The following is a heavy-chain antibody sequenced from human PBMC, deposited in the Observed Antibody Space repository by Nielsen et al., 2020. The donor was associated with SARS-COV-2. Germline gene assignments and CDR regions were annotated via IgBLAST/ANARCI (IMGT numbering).Heavy chain of an antibody. Sequence: SETLSLTCAVSGGSVSSHDWWTWVRQSPGKGLEWIGEVSHSGSTNYSPSLKSRVTLSMDKSKNQFSLRLTSVSAADTAVYFCARGDLVVVPSPLLGLGPIFYYFYLDVWGKGTTVIVSS. CDR1: GGSVSSHDW. J-gene: IGHJ6*03. CDR3: ARGDLVVVPSPLLGLGPIFYYFYLDV. CDR2: VSHSGST. D-gene: IGHD2-2*02. V-gene: IGHV4-4*02.